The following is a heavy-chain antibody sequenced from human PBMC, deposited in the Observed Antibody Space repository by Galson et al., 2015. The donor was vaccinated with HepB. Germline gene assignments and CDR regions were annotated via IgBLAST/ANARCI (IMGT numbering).Heavy chain of an antibody. J-gene: IGHJ1*01. V-gene: IGHV3-23*01. Sequence: SLRLSCAASGFTFSIYAMTWVRQAPGQGLEWVSAIGVSGGSTYYADSVKGRFTISRDNSKNTLDLQMNSLRAEDTAVYYCARPSTIAAWGYFQHWGQGTLVTVSS. D-gene: IGHD6-13*01. CDR3: ARPSTIAAWGYFQH. CDR2: IGVSGGST. CDR1: GFTFSIYA.